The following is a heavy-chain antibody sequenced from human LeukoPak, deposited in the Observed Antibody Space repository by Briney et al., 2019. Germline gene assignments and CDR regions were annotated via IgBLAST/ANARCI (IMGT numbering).Heavy chain of an antibody. J-gene: IGHJ4*02. D-gene: IGHD3-22*01. V-gene: IGHV3-23*01. CDR3: ARDIYPDSSGTAFDS. CDR1: GFAFSSYG. CDR2: VTSGGSP. Sequence: GGSLRLSCDASGFAFSSYGMNWVRQAPGEGLVGVSGVTSGGSPYYADSVQGRFTVSRDNTKNTLYVQMNSLRAEDTALYYCARDIYPDSSGTAFDSWGQGTLVTVS.